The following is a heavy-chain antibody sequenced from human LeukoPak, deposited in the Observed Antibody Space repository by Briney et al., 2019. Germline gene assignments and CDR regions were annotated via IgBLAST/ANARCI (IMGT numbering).Heavy chain of an antibody. CDR2: ISSGSSYI. J-gene: IGHJ4*02. D-gene: IGHD6-19*01. Sequence: PGGSLRLSCAASGFTFSTYSMNWVRQAPGKGLEWVSSISSGSSYIYYADSVKGRFTISRDNAKNSLYLQMNGLRAEDTAVYYCARDSSGWSRDYWGQGTLVTVSS. CDR1: GFTFSTYS. CDR3: ARDSSGWSRDY. V-gene: IGHV3-21*01.